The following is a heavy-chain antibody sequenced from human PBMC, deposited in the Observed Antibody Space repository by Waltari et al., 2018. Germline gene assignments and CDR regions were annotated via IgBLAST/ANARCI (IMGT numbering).Heavy chain of an antibody. CDR2: IYQSGST. CDR3: ARHQVGGRDFEY. V-gene: IGHV4-38-2*02. J-gene: IGHJ4*02. Sequence: QVQLHESGPGLVKSSAALSLTCTVSAYSISSGYYWGWIRQPPGKGLEWIGTIYQSGSTYYNPSLKSRITISLDTSKNQFSLKLNSVTAADTAVYYCARHQVGGRDFEYWGQGTLVTVSS. CDR1: AYSISSGYY. D-gene: IGHD1-26*01.